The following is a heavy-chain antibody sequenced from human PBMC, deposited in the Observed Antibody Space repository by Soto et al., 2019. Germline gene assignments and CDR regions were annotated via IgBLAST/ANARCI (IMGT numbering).Heavy chain of an antibody. V-gene: IGHV2-5*02. Sequence: QITLKESDPTLVKPTQTLTLTCTFSGFSLSTSGVGVGWIRQPPGKALEWLALIYWDDDKRYSPSLKSRLTTTKDTSKNQVVLTMTTMDPVDTATYYCAHRLRSGTWGWFDPWGQGTLVTVSS. CDR1: GFSLSTSGVG. J-gene: IGHJ5*02. D-gene: IGHD3-16*01. CDR3: AHRLRSGTWGWFDP. CDR2: IYWDDDK.